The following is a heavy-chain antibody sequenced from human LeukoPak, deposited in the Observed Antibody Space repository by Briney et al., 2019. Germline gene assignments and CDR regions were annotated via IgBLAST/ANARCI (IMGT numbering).Heavy chain of an antibody. CDR3: AREYQDSGTYLYGMDV. J-gene: IGHJ6*02. D-gene: IGHD3-10*01. CDR1: GFTFSDYY. Sequence: GGSLRLSCAASGFTFSDYYMSWVRQAPGKGLEWVAVISYDGSNKYYADSVKGRFTISRDNSKNTLYLQMNSLRVEDTAVYYCAREYQDSGTYLYGMDVWGQGTTVTVSS. V-gene: IGHV3-30*14. CDR2: ISYDGSNK.